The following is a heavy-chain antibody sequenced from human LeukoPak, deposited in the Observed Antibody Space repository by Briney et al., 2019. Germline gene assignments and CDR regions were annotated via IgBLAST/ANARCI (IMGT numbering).Heavy chain of an antibody. J-gene: IGHJ4*02. CDR1: GGSISSSSYY. CDR3: ARQAGRFGEGLLEFHFDY. Sequence: PSETLSLTCTVSGGSISSSSYYWGWIRQPPGKGLEWIGSIYYSGSTYYNPSLKSRVTISVDTSKNQFSLKLSSVTAADTAVYYCARQAGRFGEGLLEFHFDYGGQGTLVTVSS. V-gene: IGHV4-39*01. D-gene: IGHD3-10*01. CDR2: IYYSGST.